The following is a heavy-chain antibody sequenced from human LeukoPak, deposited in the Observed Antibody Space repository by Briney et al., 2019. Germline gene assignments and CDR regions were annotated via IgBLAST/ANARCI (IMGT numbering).Heavy chain of an antibody. V-gene: IGHV3-33*01. Sequence: GGSLRLSCAASGFTFSNCGMHWVRQAPGKGLEWVAVIWYDGSYKYYADSVKGRFTISRDNAKNSLYLQMNSLRDEDTAVYYCARLWATVIDWGAFDIWGQGTMITVSS. CDR1: GFTFSNCG. CDR3: ARLWATVIDWGAFDI. J-gene: IGHJ3*02. D-gene: IGHD4-17*01. CDR2: IWYDGSYK.